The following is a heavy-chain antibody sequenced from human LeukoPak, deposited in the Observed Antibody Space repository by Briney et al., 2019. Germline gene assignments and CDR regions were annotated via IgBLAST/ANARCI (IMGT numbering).Heavy chain of an antibody. D-gene: IGHD1-26*01. CDR3: ARTVGATVMDY. CDR2: NGGSGYDT. J-gene: IGHJ4*02. V-gene: IGHV3-23*01. CDR1: GFNFDHYA. Sequence: GGSLRLSCTASGFNFDHYAMTWVRQAPGRGLEWVSSNGGSGYDTYYADSVKGRFTISRDNSKSTLFLQMNSLRAEDTAVYYCARTVGATVMDYWGQGTLVTVSS.